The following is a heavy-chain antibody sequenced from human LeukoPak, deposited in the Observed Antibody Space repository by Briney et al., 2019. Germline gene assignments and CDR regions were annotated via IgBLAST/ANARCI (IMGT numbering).Heavy chain of an antibody. J-gene: IGHJ4*02. Sequence: ASVKVSCKPSVYTFTSYYMHWVRQAPGQGLEWMGIINPSGGSTSYAQKFQGRVTMTSDMSTSTVYMELSSLRSEDTAVYYCARVYYDSSGYYSWGQGTLVTVSS. D-gene: IGHD3-22*01. CDR2: INPSGGST. CDR1: VYTFTSYY. CDR3: ARVYYDSSGYYS. V-gene: IGHV1-46*01.